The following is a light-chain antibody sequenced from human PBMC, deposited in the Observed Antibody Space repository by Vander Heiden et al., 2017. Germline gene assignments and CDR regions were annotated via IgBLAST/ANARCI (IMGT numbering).Light chain of an antibody. J-gene: IGKJ3*01. CDR1: QSVGNY. CDR3: QHRSDWPLFT. V-gene: IGKV3-11*01. CDR2: GAS. Sequence: DIVLTQSPATLSLSPGERATLSCTASQSVGNYLAWYQQKPGQPPGLLIYGASNRATGVPARFSGSGTGTDFTLTISNLDPEDFAVYYCQHRSDWPLFTFGPGTKVDMK.